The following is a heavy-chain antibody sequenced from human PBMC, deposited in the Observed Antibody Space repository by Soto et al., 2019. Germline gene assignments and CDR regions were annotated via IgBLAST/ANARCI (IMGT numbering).Heavy chain of an antibody. CDR3: ANGGDRWLRIDY. V-gene: IGHV3-30*18. J-gene: IGHJ4*02. D-gene: IGHD5-12*01. CDR1: EFTFSSYG. CDR2: IANNGDYK. Sequence: QVQLMESGGGVVQPGRSLRLSCVASEFTFSSYGMLWVRQAPGKGLECVAVIANNGDYKYYADSVEGRFSISRDKSKNTLYLEMNRLSAEDTAVYYCANGGDRWLRIDYWGQGTPVTVSS.